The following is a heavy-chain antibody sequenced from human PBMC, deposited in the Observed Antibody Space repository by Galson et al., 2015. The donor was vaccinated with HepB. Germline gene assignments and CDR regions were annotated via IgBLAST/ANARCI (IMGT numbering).Heavy chain of an antibody. D-gene: IGHD1-26*01. CDR2: IYYSGSA. CDR3: ARHLPRSPDYYGMDV. V-gene: IGHV4-39*01. CDR1: GGSISSSSYY. J-gene: IGHJ6*02. Sequence: ETLSLTCTVSGGSISSSSYYWGWIRQPPGKGLEWIGSIYYSGSAYYNPSLRSRATISVDTSKNQFSLKVSSVTAGDTAVYYCARHLPRSPDYYGMDVWGQGTTVTVSS.